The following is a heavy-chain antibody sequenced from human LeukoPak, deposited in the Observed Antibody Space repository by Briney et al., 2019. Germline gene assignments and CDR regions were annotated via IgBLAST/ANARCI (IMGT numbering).Heavy chain of an antibody. CDR3: ARVPVSGPGARFDY. Sequence: GASVKLSCKASGYDFSKYYITWVRQAPGQGLEWMRWISGYNYKTNYAQKFQGRVSMTTDTSTSTAYMELRSLRSDDTAVYYCARVPVSGPGARFDYWGQGTLVTVSS. V-gene: IGHV1-18*01. CDR1: GYDFSKYY. J-gene: IGHJ4*02. CDR2: ISGYNYKT. D-gene: IGHD4-11*01.